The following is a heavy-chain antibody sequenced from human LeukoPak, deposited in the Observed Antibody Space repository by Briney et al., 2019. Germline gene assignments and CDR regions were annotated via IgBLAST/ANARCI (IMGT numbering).Heavy chain of an antibody. D-gene: IGHD1-26*01. CDR3: AKPTRGSGSFLIDF. CDR2: MWNDGSDK. CDR1: GFTLSSYG. Sequence: GGSLRLPCAASGFTLSSYGMHWARQAPGKGLEWVAVMWNDGSDKYYADSVKGRFTISRDNSKNTLYLQMNSLRAEDTAVYYCAKPTRGSGSFLIDFWGQGTLVTVSS. V-gene: IGHV3-33*06. J-gene: IGHJ4*02.